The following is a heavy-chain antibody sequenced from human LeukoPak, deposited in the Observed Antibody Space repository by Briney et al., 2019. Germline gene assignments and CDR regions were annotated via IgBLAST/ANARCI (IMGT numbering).Heavy chain of an antibody. V-gene: IGHV4-59*01. Sequence: PSETLSLTCTVSGDSISRYYWSWIRQPPGKGLEWIGYIYYSGSTNYNPSLKSRVTISVDTSKNQFSLKLSSVTAADTAVYYCARVRYYYDSSGYYEPPYFDYWGQGTLVTVSS. J-gene: IGHJ4*02. CDR2: IYYSGST. CDR1: GDSISRYY. CDR3: ARVRYYYDSSGYYEPPYFDY. D-gene: IGHD3-22*01.